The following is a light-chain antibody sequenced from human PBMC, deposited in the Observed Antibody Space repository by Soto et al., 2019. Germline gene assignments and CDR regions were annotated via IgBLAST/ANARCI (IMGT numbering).Light chain of an antibody. CDR3: QQTYRTPYT. J-gene: IGKJ2*01. CDR1: QRISDY. CDR2: AAS. V-gene: IGKV1-39*01. Sequence: DTQMTQSPSSLSASVGDRVTITCRTSQRISDYLNWYQQKPGNAPKLLIYAASSLQSEFPTRFSGSGSGTDFTLTIIDLQPEDLATYYCQQTYRTPYTFGQGTKLEIK.